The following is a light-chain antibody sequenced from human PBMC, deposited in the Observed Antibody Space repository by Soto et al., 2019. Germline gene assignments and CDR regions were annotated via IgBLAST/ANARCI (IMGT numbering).Light chain of an antibody. CDR3: SSYAGSDVFV. CDR1: SRDVGDYNY. CDR2: EVN. V-gene: IGLV2-8*01. J-gene: IGLJ1*01. Sequence: QSVLTQPPSASGSPGQSVTISCTGTSRDVGDYNYVSWYQQHPGKAPKLMIYEVNKRPSGVPDRFSGSKAGNTASLTVFGLQAEDEADYYCSSYAGSDVFVFGTGTKLT.